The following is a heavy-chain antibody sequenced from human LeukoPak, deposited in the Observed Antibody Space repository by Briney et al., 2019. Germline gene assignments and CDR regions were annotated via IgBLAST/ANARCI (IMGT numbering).Heavy chain of an antibody. V-gene: IGHV1-8*01. CDR1: GYTFTSYD. D-gene: IGHD6-19*01. J-gene: IGHJ4*02. Sequence: GASVKVSCKASGYTFTSYDINWVRQATGQGLEWMGWMNPNSGNTGYAQKFQGRVTMTTDTSTSTAYMEVRSLRSDDTAVYYCARNSHGYSSGWLQFNFDYWGQGTLVTVSS. CDR2: MNPNSGNT. CDR3: ARNSHGYSSGWLQFNFDY.